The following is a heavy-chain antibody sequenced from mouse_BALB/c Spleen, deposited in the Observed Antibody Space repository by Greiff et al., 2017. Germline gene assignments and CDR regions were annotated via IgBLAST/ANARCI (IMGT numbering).Heavy chain of an antibody. V-gene: IGHV1S137*01. CDR3: ARGDRYDAWFAY. Sequence: QVHVKQSGAELVRPGVSVKISCKGSGYTFTDYAMHWVKQSHAKSLEWIGVISTYYGDASYNQKFKGKATLTADKSSSTAYMQLSSLASEDSAVYYCARGDRYDAWFAYWGQGTLVTVSA. D-gene: IGHD2-14*01. CDR1: GYTFTDYA. CDR2: ISTYYGDA. J-gene: IGHJ3*01.